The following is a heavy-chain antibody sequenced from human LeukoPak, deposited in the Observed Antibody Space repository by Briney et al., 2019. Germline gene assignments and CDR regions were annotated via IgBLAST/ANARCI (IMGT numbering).Heavy chain of an antibody. CDR2: IRYDGSNK. V-gene: IGHV3-30*02. CDR3: AKVEGGMVRGVIIAP. J-gene: IGHJ4*02. Sequence: GGSLRLSCAASRFTFSSYGMHWVRQAPGKGLEWVAFIRYDGSNKYYADSVKGRFTISRDNSKNTLYLQMNSLRAEDTAVYYCAKVEGGMVRGVIIAPWGQGTLVTVSS. D-gene: IGHD3-10*01. CDR1: RFTFSSYG.